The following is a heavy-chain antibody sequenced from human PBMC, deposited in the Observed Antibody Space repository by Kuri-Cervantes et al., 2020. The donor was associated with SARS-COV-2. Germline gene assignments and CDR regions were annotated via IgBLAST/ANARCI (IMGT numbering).Heavy chain of an antibody. D-gene: IGHD3-10*01. CDR2: IRYDGSNK. Sequence: GESLKISCAASGFTFSSYGMHWVRQAPGKGLEWVAFIRYDGSNKYYADSVKGRFTISRDNAKNSLYLQMNSLRAEDTAVYYCARDGIPSYAVRGDYYGMDVWGQGTTVTVSS. J-gene: IGHJ6*02. V-gene: IGHV3-30*02. CDR3: ARDGIPSYAVRGDYYGMDV. CDR1: GFTFSSYG.